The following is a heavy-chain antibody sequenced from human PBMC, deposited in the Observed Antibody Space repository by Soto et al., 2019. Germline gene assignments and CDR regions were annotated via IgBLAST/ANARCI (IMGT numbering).Heavy chain of an antibody. J-gene: IGHJ4*02. CDR1: GYSFTSYW. CDR3: ARSPTGISNPYYFDY. Sequence: GESLKISCKGSGYSFTSYWIGWVRQMPGKGLEWMGIIYPGDSDIRYSPSFQGQVTISADKSSRTAYLQWSSLKASDTAIYYCARSPTGISNPYYFDYWGQGAQVTVSS. CDR2: IYPGDSDI. D-gene: IGHD2-8*02. V-gene: IGHV5-51*01.